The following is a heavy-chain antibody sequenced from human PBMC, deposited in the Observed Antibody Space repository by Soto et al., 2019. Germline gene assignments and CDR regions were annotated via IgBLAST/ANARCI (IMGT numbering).Heavy chain of an antibody. J-gene: IGHJ4*02. CDR2: IYYSGSA. Sequence: KPSETLSLTCTVSGGSISSYYCSWIRKPPGKGLEWIGYIYYSGSANYNPSLKSRVTISVDTSKNQFSLKLSSVTAADTAVYYCAREGKGSSGGLDYGGQGTWVT. D-gene: IGHD3-22*01. V-gene: IGHV4-59*01. CDR3: AREGKGSSGGLDY. CDR1: GGSISSYY.